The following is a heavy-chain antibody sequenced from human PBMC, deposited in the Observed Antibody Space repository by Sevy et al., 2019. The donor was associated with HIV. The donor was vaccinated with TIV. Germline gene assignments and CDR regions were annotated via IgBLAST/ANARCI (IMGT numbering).Heavy chain of an antibody. CDR2: IKSKTDGGTT. D-gene: IGHD5-18*01. CDR1: GFTFSNAW. V-gene: IGHV3-15*01. J-gene: IGHJ4*02. CDR3: TTVEAPVPYNGYSYGYVGLIDY. Sequence: GGSLRLSCAASGFTFSNAWMSWVRQAPGKGLEWVGRIKSKTDGGTTDYAAPVKGRFTISRDDSKNTLYLQMNSLKTEDTAVYYCTTVEAPVPYNGYSYGYVGLIDYWGQGTLVTVSS.